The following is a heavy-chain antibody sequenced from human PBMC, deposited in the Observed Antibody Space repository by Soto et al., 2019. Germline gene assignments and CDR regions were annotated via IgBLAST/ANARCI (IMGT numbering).Heavy chain of an antibody. CDR2: IIPILGIA. CDR1: GGTFSSYT. V-gene: IGHV1-69*02. J-gene: IGHJ5*02. CDR3: ARSPRYNWFDP. Sequence: QVQLVQSGAEVQKPGSSVKVSCKASGGTFSSYTISWVRQAPGQGLEWMGRIIPILGIANYAQKFQGRVTITADKSTSTAYIELSSLRSEDTAVYYCARSPRYNWFDPWGQGTLVTVSS.